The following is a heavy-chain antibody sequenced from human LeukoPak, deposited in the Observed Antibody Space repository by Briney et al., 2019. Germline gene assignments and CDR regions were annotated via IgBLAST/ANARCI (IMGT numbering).Heavy chain of an antibody. V-gene: IGHV3-23*01. J-gene: IGHJ4*02. D-gene: IGHD3-22*01. Sequence: PGGSLRLSCAVSGFTFSNSAMSWVRQAPGKGLEWVAAIRGSGVTTYYADSVKGRFTISRDNSKNTLYLQMNSLRAEDTAVYYCARDYYDSSAVGIAYWGQGTLVTVSS. CDR1: GFTFSNSA. CDR3: ARDYYDSSAVGIAY. CDR2: IRGSGVTT.